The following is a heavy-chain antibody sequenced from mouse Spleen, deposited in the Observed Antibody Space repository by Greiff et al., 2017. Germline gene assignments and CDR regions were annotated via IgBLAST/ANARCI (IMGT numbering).Heavy chain of an antibody. V-gene: IGHV1-82*01. D-gene: IGHD1-1*01. CDR1: GYAFSSSW. Sequence: QVQLKQSGPELVKPGASVKISCKASGYAFSSSWMNWVKQRPGKGLEWIGRIYPGDGDTNYNGKFKGKATLTADKSSSTAYMQLSSLTSEDSAVYFCARGGGSSLFDYWGQGTTLTVSS. J-gene: IGHJ2*01. CDR3: ARGGGSSLFDY. CDR2: IYPGDGDT.